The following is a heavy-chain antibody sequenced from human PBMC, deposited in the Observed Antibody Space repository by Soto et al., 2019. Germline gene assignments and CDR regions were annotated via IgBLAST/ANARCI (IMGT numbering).Heavy chain of an antibody. Sequence: AGGSLRLSCAASGFTFSSYGMHWVRQAPGKGLEWVAVIWYDGSNKYYADSVKGRFTISRDNSKNTLYLQMNSLRAEDTAVYYCARGDGDYGIYHMDVWGKGTTVTVSS. CDR1: GFTFSSYG. CDR2: IWYDGSNK. D-gene: IGHD4-17*01. V-gene: IGHV3-33*01. CDR3: ARGDGDYGIYHMDV. J-gene: IGHJ6*03.